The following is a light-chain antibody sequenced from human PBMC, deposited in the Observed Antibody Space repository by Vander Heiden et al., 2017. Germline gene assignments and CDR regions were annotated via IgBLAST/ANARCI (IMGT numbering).Light chain of an antibody. CDR3: SSYTSSSTPV. CDR1: SSDVGGYNY. CDR2: EVS. Sequence: SALTQPASVSAPPGQSFSITCTGTSSDVGGYNYVSWYQQHPGKAPKLMLYEVSNRPSGVSNRFSGSKSGNTASLTISGLQAEDEADYYCSSYTSSSTPVFGTGTKVTVL. J-gene: IGLJ1*01. V-gene: IGLV2-14*01.